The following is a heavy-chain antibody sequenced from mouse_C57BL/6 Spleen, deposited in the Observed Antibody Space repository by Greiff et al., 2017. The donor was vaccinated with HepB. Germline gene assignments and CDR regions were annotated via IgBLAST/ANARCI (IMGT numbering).Heavy chain of an antibody. J-gene: IGHJ1*03. D-gene: IGHD3-2*02. V-gene: IGHV1-15*01. Sequence: VQLKESGAELVRPGASVTLSCKASGYTFTDYEMHWVKQTPVHGLEWIGAIDPETGGTAYNQKFKGKAILTADKSSSTAYMELRSLTSEDSAVYYCARSGVSYWYFDVWGTGTTVTVSS. CDR3: ARSGVSYWYFDV. CDR2: IDPETGGT. CDR1: GYTFTDYE.